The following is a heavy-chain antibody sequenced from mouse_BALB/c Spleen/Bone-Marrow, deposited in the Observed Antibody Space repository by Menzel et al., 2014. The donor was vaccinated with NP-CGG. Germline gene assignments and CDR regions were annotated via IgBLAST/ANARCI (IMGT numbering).Heavy chain of an antibody. J-gene: IGHJ4*01. V-gene: IGHV2-4-1*01. CDR2: IWSGGST. D-gene: IGHD3-1*01. Sequence: QVQLKQSGPGLVKPSQRLSITCTVSGFSLTSYGVHWVRQSPGQGLEWMGVIWSGGSTDYNAAFISRLCISKDKAKSQFFFKMNSMQADDTAIYFCARNWGYFYHIYAMDYWGQGTSVTGSS. CDR1: GFSLTSYG. CDR3: ARNWGYFYHIYAMDY.